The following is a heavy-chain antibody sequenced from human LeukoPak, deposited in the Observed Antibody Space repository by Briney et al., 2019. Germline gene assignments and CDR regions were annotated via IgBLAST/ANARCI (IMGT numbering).Heavy chain of an antibody. CDR3: ARETTPDYGDHGWFDP. V-gene: IGHV3-33*08. D-gene: IGHD4-17*01. CDR2: IWYDGSNK. Sequence: PGGSLRLSCAASGFTFSSYAMHWVRQAPGKGLEWVAVIWYDGSNKYYADSVKGRFTISRDNSKNTLYLQMNSLRAEDTAVYYCARETTPDYGDHGWFDPWGQGTLVTVSS. CDR1: GFTFSSYA. J-gene: IGHJ5*02.